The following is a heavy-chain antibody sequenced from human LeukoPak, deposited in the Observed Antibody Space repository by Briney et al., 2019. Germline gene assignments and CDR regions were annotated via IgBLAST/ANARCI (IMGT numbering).Heavy chain of an antibody. D-gene: IGHD5-12*01. CDR2: IYYGGST. CDR3: ARARLRFDY. J-gene: IGHJ4*02. Sequence: SETLSLTCTVSGDSVSSGSYYWSWIRQPPGKGLEWIGYIYYGGSTNYNPSLKSRVTISVDTSKNQFSLKLSSVTAADTAVYYCARARLRFDYWGQGTLVTVSS. CDR1: GDSVSSGSYY. V-gene: IGHV4-61*01.